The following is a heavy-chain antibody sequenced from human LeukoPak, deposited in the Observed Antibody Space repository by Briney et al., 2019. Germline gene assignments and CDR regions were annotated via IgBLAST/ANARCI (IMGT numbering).Heavy chain of an antibody. CDR3: ASSMVRGITNDY. J-gene: IGHJ4*02. D-gene: IGHD3-10*01. CDR2: IYYSGST. CDR1: GGSISSGGYY. Sequence: PSQTLSLTCTVSGGSISSGGYYWSWIRQHPGKGLEWIGYIYYSGSTYYNPSLKSRVTISVDTSKNQFSLKLSSVTAADTAVYYCASSMVRGITNDYWGQGTLVTVSS. V-gene: IGHV4-31*03.